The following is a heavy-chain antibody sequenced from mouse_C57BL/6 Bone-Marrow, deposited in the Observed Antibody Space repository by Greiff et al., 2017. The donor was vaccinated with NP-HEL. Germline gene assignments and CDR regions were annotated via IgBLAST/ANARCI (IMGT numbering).Heavy chain of an antibody. CDR3: AREGDYYGSSLYAMDY. V-gene: IGHV1-69*01. CDR1: GYTFTSYW. D-gene: IGHD1-1*01. J-gene: IGHJ4*01. CDR2: IDPSDSYT. Sequence: QVQLQQPGAELVMPGASVKLSCKASGYTFTSYWMHWVKQRPGQGLEWIGEIDPSDSYTNYNQKFKCKSTLTVDKSSSTAYMQLSSLTSEDSAVYYCAREGDYYGSSLYAMDYWGQGTSVTVSS.